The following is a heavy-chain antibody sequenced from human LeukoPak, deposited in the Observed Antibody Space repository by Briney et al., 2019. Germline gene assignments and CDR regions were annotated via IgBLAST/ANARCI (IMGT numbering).Heavy chain of an antibody. CDR2: IGSSSGYT. J-gene: IGHJ1*01. CDR1: GFTFSDYY. D-gene: IGHD6-19*01. Sequence: GGSLRLSCAASGFTFSDYYMSWIRQAPGKGLEWVSYIGSSSGYTNYADSVKGRFTISRDNAKKSLYLQMNSLRAEDTAVYYCARSRDSSGWYPFQHWGQGTLVTVSS. V-gene: IGHV3-11*03. CDR3: ARSRDSSGWYPFQH.